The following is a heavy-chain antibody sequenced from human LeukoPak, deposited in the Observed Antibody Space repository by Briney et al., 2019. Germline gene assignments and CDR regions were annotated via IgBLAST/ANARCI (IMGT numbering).Heavy chain of an antibody. CDR3: ARAVVDLIDY. CDR2: INSDGSST. V-gene: IGHV3-74*01. Sequence: GGSLRLSCAASGSYWMHWVRQAPGKGLVWVSRINSDGSSTSYADSVKGRFTISRDNAKNTLYLQMNSLRAEDTAVYYCARAVVDLIDYWGQGTPVTVSS. J-gene: IGHJ4*02. D-gene: IGHD2-15*01. CDR1: GSYW.